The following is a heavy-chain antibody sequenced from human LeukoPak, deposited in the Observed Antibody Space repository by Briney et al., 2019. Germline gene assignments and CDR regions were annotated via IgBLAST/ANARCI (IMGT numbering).Heavy chain of an antibody. CDR1: GFTVSGSA. V-gene: IGHV3-73*01. CDR2: IDKKDKGSATAT. J-gene: IGHJ5*02. CDR3: TRDSGTYNWFDP. Sequence: GGSLRLSCAASGFTVSGSAIHWVRQSSGKGLEWVGQIDKKDKGSATATAYAASVKSSFTISRDDSINTAYLQMKSLKTEDTALYYCTRDSGTYNWFDPWGQGTLVTVSS. D-gene: IGHD1-26*01.